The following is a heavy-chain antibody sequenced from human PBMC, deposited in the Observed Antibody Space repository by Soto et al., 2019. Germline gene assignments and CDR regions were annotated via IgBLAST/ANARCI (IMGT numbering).Heavy chain of an antibody. CDR3: ARHRRTTVATFYFDS. CDR2: IYNSGTT. D-gene: IGHD5-12*01. CDR1: GGNISGYY. J-gene: IGHJ4*02. V-gene: IGHV4-59*08. Sequence: SETLSLTCTVTGGNISGYYWSCIRQAPGKGLEWIAYIYNSGTTNYNPSLKSRVTISEDSSKNQISLKLSSVTAADTAVYYCARHRRTTVATFYFDSXGQGALVTV.